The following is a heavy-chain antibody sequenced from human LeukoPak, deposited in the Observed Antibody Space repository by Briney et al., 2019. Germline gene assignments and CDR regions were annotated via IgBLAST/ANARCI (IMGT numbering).Heavy chain of an antibody. V-gene: IGHV3-23*01. CDR2: ISGSGGST. CDR3: ARGGGFYYYYGMDV. Sequence: GGSLRLSCAASGFTFSSYAMSWVRQAPGKGLEWVSAISGSGGSTYYADSVKGRFTISRDNSKNTLYLQMNSLRAEDTAVYYCARGGGFYYYYGMDVWGQGTTVTVSS. CDR1: GFTFSSYA. D-gene: IGHD5-12*01. J-gene: IGHJ6*02.